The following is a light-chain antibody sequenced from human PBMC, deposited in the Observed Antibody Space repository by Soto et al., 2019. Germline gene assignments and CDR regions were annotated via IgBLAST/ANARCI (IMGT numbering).Light chain of an antibody. J-gene: IGLJ2*01. V-gene: IGLV2-11*01. CDR2: EVT. CDR1: SSDVGGHDF. Sequence: QSVLTQPLSVSGSPGQSVTISCTGTSSDVGGHDFVSWYQQLPGRAPKLIIYEVTKRPSGVPDRFSGFKSGNTASLTISGLQADDEADYYCCSYAGSYTFRVFGGGTKVTVL. CDR3: CSYAGSYTFRV.